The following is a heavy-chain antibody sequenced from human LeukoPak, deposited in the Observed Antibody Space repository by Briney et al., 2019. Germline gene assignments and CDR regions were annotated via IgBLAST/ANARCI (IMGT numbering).Heavy chain of an antibody. CDR2: INHSGST. CDR1: GGSFSGYY. J-gene: IGHJ4*02. CDR3: ARGTWRQRRVDY. V-gene: IGHV4-34*01. D-gene: IGHD5-18*01. Sequence: SETLSLTCAVYGGSFSGYYWSWIRQPPGKGLEWIGEINHSGSTNYNPSLKSRVTISVDTSKNQFSLKLSSVTAADTAVYYCARGTWRQRRVDYWGQGTLVTVSS.